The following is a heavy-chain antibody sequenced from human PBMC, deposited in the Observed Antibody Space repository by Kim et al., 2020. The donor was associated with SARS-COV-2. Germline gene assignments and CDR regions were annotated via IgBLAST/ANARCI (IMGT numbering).Heavy chain of an antibody. J-gene: IGHJ6*02. V-gene: IGHV3-7*01. CDR3: ARSRYYYGPKTYYYYGIDV. CDR1: GFTFSSYW. Sequence: GGSLRLSCAASGFTFSSYWMSWVRQAPGKGLEWVANIKQDGSEKYYVDSVKGRFTISRDNAKNSLYLQMNSLRAEDTAVYYCARSRYYYGPKTYYYYGIDVWGQGTTVTVSS. D-gene: IGHD3-10*01. CDR2: IKQDGSEK.